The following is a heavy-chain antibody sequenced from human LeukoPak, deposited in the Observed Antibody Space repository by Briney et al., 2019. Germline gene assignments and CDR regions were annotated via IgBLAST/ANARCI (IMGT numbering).Heavy chain of an antibody. D-gene: IGHD4-17*01. V-gene: IGHV3-23*01. CDR3: ASLYGDYDIDY. CDR1: GFTFSSYA. Sequence: GGSLRLSSAASGFTFSSYAMSWVRQAPGKGLEWVSAISGSGGSTYYADSVKGRFTISRDNSKNTLYLQMNSLRAEDTAVYYCASLYGDYDIDYWGQGTLVTVSS. CDR2: ISGSGGST. J-gene: IGHJ4*02.